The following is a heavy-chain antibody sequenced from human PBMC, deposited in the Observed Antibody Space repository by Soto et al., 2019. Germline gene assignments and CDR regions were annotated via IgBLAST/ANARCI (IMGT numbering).Heavy chain of an antibody. CDR1: GFSFSDHY. CDR2: ISSSTFYT. D-gene: IGHD3-22*01. V-gene: IGHV3-11*06. CDR3: ATDDSSVLEYFDY. J-gene: IGHJ4*02. Sequence: GGSLRLSCAASGFSFSDHYMSWIRQAPGKGLEWVSYISSSTFYTNYADSVKGRFTISRDNTRNSPYLQMNSLRAEDTAVYYCATDDSSVLEYFDYWGQGILVTVS.